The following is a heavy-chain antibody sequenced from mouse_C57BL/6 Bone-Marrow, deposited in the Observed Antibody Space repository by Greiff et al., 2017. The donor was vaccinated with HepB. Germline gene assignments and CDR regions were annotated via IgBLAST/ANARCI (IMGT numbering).Heavy chain of an antibody. D-gene: IGHD1-1*01. CDR1: GFTFSDYG. Sequence: EVMLVESGGGLVKPGGSLKLSCAASGFTFSDYGMHWVPQAPEKGLEWVAYISSGSSTIYYADTVKGRFTISRDNAKNTLFLQMTSLRSEDTAMYYCARTTVVTYWYFDVWGTGTTVTVSS. J-gene: IGHJ1*03. CDR3: ARTTVVTYWYFDV. V-gene: IGHV5-17*01. CDR2: ISSGSSTI.